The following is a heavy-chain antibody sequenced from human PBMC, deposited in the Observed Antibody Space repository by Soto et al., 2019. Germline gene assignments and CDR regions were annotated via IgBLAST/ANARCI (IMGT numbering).Heavy chain of an antibody. D-gene: IGHD4-17*01. CDR2: IIPIFGTT. J-gene: IGHJ4*02. CDR1: GDTFSSYA. CDR3: ARVGGGTKVTLHYFDN. Sequence: QGQLVQSGAEVKKPGSSVKVSCKASGDTFSSYAISWVRQAPGQRLEWMGGIIPIFGTTSYAQNFLGRATITADEXTXXAYMELSSLRSEDTAVYYCARVGGGTKVTLHYFDNWGQGTLVTVSP. V-gene: IGHV1-69*12.